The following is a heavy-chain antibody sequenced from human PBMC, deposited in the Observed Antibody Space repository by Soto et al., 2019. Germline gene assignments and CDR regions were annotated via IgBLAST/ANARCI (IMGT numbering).Heavy chain of an antibody. CDR2: ISYNGNNK. CDR3: ARRSFPYSGSPLEPWSDALDI. V-gene: IGHV3-30*04. Sequence: QVQLVESGGGVVQPVRSLRLSCAASGFSISTYALHWVRQAPGKGPEWVAIISYNGNNKHYADSVKGRFTISRYNSKNTVDLQMNSLRVEDTAMYYCARRSFPYSGSPLEPWSDALDIWGQGTMVTVSS. CDR1: GFSISTYA. J-gene: IGHJ3*02. D-gene: IGHD1-26*01.